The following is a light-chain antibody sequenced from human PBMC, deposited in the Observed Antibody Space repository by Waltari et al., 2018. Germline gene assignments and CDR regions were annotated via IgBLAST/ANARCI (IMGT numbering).Light chain of an antibody. CDR3: QQYNNWPRT. V-gene: IGKV3-15*01. Sequence: EIVMTQSPATLSVSPGERATLSCRASQSINSNVAWYRQKPGQAPRLLIYGASARAPGIPVRFSGSGSGTEFTLTISSLQSDDFGVYYCQQYNNWPRTFGQGTKVEI. CDR2: GAS. CDR1: QSINSN. J-gene: IGKJ1*01.